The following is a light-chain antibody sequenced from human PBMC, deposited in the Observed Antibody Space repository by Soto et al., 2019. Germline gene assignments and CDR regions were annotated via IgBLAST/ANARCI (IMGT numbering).Light chain of an antibody. V-gene: IGKV3-11*01. CDR3: QQIGKWST. CDR1: QSVGKY. CDR2: AAS. J-gene: IGKJ3*01. Sequence: MDLTQSPGTLSLFLGDRATISCRASQSVGKYLAWYQQKPGQAPKLLIYAASTRATVMPDRFSGSGSGTFSVITISRQEPEVASLYYSQQIGKWSTFGPGTKIALK.